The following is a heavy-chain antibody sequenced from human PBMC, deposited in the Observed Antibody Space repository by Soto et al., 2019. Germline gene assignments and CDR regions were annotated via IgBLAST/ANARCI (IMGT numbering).Heavy chain of an antibody. CDR3: AKDLADDYECNGYHPGYLYY. Sequence: GGSLRLSCAASGFTFSSYAMSWVRQAPGKGLEWVSAISGSGGSTYYADSVKGRFTISRDNSKNTLYLQMNSLRAEDTAVYYCAKDLADDYECNGYHPGYLYYWGQGTLVPVAS. D-gene: IGHD3-22*01. V-gene: IGHV3-23*01. J-gene: IGHJ4*02. CDR2: ISGSGGST. CDR1: GFTFSSYA.